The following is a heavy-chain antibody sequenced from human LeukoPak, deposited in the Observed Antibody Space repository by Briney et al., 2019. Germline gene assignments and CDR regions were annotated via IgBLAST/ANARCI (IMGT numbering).Heavy chain of an antibody. CDR3: ARAVTDGDYLGEIDY. D-gene: IGHD4-17*01. CDR1: GGTFSSYA. CDR2: IIPIFGTA. J-gene: IGHJ4*02. Sequence: GASVKVSCKASGGTFSSYAISWVRRAPGQGLEWMGGIIPIFGTANYAQKFQGRVTITTDESTSTAYMELSSLRSEDTAVYYCARAVTDGDYLGEIDYWGQGTLVTVSS. V-gene: IGHV1-69*05.